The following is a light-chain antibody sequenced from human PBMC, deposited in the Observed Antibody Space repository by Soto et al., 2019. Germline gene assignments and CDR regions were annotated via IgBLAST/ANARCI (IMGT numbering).Light chain of an antibody. CDR3: QQYYSVPIT. V-gene: IGKV4-1*01. CDR1: QSVLYSSNNRNY. CDR2: WAS. Sequence: DIVMTQSPDSLAVSLGERATINCKSSQSVLYSSNNRNYLAWYQQKSRQPPKLLIYWASTRESGVPDRFSGSGSGTDFTLTISSLQAEDVAVYYCQQYYSVPITFGQGTRLEIK. J-gene: IGKJ5*01.